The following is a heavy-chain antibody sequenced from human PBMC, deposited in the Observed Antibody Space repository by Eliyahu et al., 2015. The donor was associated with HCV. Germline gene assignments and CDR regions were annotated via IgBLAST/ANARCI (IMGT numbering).Heavy chain of an antibody. CDR2: INHGGSA. CDR3: ARGKTYYLDY. Sequence: QVQLQQWGAGLLKPSETLSLTCAVYVGSFSGYYWTWIRQPPGKGLEWIGEINHGGSANYNPSLKSRVAISVDTSKNQFSLKLTSVTAADTAVYYCARGKTYYLDYWGQGTLVTVSS. J-gene: IGHJ4*02. CDR1: VGSFSGYY. V-gene: IGHV4-34*01.